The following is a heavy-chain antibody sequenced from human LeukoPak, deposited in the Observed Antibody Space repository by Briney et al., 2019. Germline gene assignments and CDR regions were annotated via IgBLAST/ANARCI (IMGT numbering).Heavy chain of an antibody. CDR3: ARGRYYFDSSGIYY. V-gene: IGHV4-34*01. D-gene: IGHD3-22*01. CDR2: IIHDGST. J-gene: IGHJ4*02. CDR1: GGPFSGYY. Sequence: SETLSLTCAVHGGPFSGYYWNWIRQPPGKGLEWIGEIIHDGSTNSNPSLESRVTISVDTSKNQFSQRLSSVTAADTAVYYCARGRYYFDSSGIYYWGLGTLVTVSS.